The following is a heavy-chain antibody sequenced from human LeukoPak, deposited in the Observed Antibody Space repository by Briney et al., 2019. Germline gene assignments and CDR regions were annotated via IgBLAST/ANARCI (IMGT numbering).Heavy chain of an antibody. D-gene: IGHD4/OR15-4a*01. Sequence: GGSLRLSCAASGFTFSSYSMNWVRQAPGKGLEWVANINQDASEKTYLDSVKGRFTISRDNAKNSLYLQMNSLRVEDTAVYYCARAIPYSDNYIWYFDSWGQGTLVTVSS. CDR3: ARAIPYSDNYIWYFDS. CDR2: INQDASEK. J-gene: IGHJ4*02. V-gene: IGHV3-7*01. CDR1: GFTFSSYS.